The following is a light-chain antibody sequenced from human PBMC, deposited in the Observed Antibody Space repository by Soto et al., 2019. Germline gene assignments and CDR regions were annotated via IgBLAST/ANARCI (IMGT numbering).Light chain of an antibody. J-gene: IGKJ1*01. CDR3: QQYESFPRT. V-gene: IGKV1-5*03. CDR1: QRTITW. Sequence: DIQMTQSPSTLPASVGEGATTTCRPGQRTITWLAWYQQKPGKAPKLFIFKASTLEIGVPSRFSGSGSGTEFTLSISSLQPDDFATYFCQQYESFPRTFGQGTKVEIK. CDR2: KAS.